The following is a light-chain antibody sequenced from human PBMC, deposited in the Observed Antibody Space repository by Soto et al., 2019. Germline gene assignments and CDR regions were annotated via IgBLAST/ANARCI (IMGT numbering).Light chain of an antibody. CDR3: QQSNNIPPWT. V-gene: IGKV1-39*01. Sequence: IQLTQSPSSLSSSVGDRVTISWRASQTISKYLTWYQHKPGKDPKLLIFGAATFQSGVPSRCISGRSWRNFTLTISSLQNEDDATYYYQQSNNIPPWTVGQGTKVDIK. J-gene: IGKJ1*01. CDR1: QTISKY. CDR2: GAA.